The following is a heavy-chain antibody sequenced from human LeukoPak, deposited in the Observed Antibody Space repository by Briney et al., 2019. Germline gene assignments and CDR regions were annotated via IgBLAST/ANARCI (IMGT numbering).Heavy chain of an antibody. D-gene: IGHD3-16*01. J-gene: IGHJ3*02. CDR1: GFTFSAYW. CDR2: LNSDGSSR. V-gene: IGHV3-74*01. Sequence: GGSLRLSCAASGFTFSAYWMHWVRQAPGKGLVWVSRLNSDGSSRSYADSVKGRFTISRDNAKNTLYLQMNSLRAEDTAVFYCAKDRDDYVWGSYLGAFDIWGQGTMVTVSS. CDR3: AKDRDDYVWGSYLGAFDI.